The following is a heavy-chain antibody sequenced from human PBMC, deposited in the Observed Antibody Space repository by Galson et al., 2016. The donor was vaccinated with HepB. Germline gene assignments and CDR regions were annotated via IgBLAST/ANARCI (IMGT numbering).Heavy chain of an antibody. V-gene: IGHV3-15*07. CDR2: IKSKIDGGTT. Sequence: SLRLSCAASGVTFSTAWMNWVRQAPGKGLEWVGRIKSKIDGGTTDYAAPVKGRFTISRDDSKNTLYLHMNSLKTEDTAVYYCTTNYYVGSGYLGDAYDIWGQGTMVTVSS. D-gene: IGHD3-22*01. CDR1: GVTFSTAW. CDR3: TTNYYVGSGYLGDAYDI. J-gene: IGHJ3*02.